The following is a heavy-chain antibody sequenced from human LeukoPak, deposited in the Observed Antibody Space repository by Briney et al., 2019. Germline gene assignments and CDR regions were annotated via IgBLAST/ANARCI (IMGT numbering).Heavy chain of an antibody. V-gene: IGHV3-21*01. CDR3: ARDEYASSPGYFDY. CDR1: GFTLSSYS. J-gene: IGHJ4*02. CDR2: ISSSGSYI. Sequence: GGSLRLSCAASGFTLSSYSMNWFRQAPGKGLEWVSCISSSGSYIYYADSVKGRFTISRDNAKNSLYLQMNNLRAEDTAVYYCARDEYASSPGYFDYWGQGTLLTVSS. D-gene: IGHD6-6*01.